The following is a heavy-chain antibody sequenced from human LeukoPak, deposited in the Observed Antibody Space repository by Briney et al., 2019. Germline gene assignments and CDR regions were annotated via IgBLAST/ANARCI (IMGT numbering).Heavy chain of an antibody. CDR2: ISYDGSNK. D-gene: IGHD2-8*01. Sequence: GGSLRLSCAASGFTFSSYAMHWVRQAPGKGLEWVAVISYDGSNKYYADSVKGRFTISRDNSKNTLYLQVNSLRAEDTAVYYCARSPKGVRSVLYYYYYYMDVWGKGTTVTVSS. CDR3: ARSPKGVRSVLYYYYYYMDV. V-gene: IGHV3-30*04. J-gene: IGHJ6*03. CDR1: GFTFSSYA.